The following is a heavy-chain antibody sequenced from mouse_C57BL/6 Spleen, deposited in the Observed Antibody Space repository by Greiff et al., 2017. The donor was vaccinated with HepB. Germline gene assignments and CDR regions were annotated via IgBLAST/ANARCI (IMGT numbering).Heavy chain of an antibody. V-gene: IGHV5-4*01. D-gene: IGHD2-14*01. CDR3: ARDWVRRAMDY. CDR1: GFTFSSYA. J-gene: IGHJ4*01. Sequence: EVKLMESGGGLVKPGGSLKLSCAASGFTFSSYAMSWVRQTPEKRLEWVATISDGGSYTYYPDNVKGRFTISRDNAKNNLYLQMSHLKSEDTAMYYCARDWVRRAMDYWGQGTSVTVSS. CDR2: ISDGGSYT.